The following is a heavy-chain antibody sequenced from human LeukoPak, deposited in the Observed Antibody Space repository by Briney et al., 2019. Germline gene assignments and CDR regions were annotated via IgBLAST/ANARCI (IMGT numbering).Heavy chain of an antibody. D-gene: IGHD3-22*01. V-gene: IGHV3-33*01. CDR3: ARDGGAYDSSGYYVYFDY. Sequence: GGSLRLSCAASGLTFSSYGMHWVRQAPGKGLEWVAVIWYDGSKKDYADSVKGRFTISRDNAKSSLYLQMNSLRAEDTAVYYCARDGGAYDSSGYYVYFDYWGQGTLVTVSS. J-gene: IGHJ4*02. CDR1: GLTFSSYG. CDR2: IWYDGSKK.